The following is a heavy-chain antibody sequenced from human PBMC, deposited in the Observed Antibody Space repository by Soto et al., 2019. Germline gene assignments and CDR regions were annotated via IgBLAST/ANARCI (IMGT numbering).Heavy chain of an antibody. D-gene: IGHD6-19*01. CDR1: GCTFSNYD. CDR3: AIPSCLTVTGPHY. V-gene: IGHV3-23*01. CDR2: ISGNGGST. Sequence: GWLRRPGLAFGCTFSNYDMSRIRQAPGKGLEWFSAISGNGGSTYYADPVKGRFTISRDNSKSTPYLQMNSLRAEDTAVYYCAIPSCLTVTGPHYWGQGTLFTVYS. J-gene: IGHJ4*02.